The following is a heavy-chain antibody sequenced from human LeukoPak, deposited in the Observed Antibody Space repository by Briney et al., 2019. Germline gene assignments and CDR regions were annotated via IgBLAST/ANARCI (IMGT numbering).Heavy chain of an antibody. CDR2: IIPILGIA. V-gene: IGHV1-69*02. CDR3: ARSMPGWSSSSWYLGY. Sequence: SVTVSCKASGGTFSSYTISWVRQAPGQGLEGMGRIIPILGIAHYDQKLQRSVTSTADKSTSTAYMELSSLRYEDTAVYYCARSMPGWSSSSWYLGYWGQGTLVTVSS. D-gene: IGHD6-13*01. CDR1: GGTFSSYT. J-gene: IGHJ4*02.